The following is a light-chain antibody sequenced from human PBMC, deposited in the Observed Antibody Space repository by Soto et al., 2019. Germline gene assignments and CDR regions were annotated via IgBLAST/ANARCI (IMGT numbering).Light chain of an antibody. Sequence: EIVLTQSPGTLSLSPGERATLACMASHRVGSNYLAGYEQKRGHPPRLLIQDASSRATGIPDRFSGSGSGADFTLTISRLEPEDFAVYYCQQYGSSRWTFGQGTKVDIK. CDR2: DAS. J-gene: IGKJ1*01. CDR1: HRVGSNY. CDR3: QQYGSSRWT. V-gene: IGKV3-20*01.